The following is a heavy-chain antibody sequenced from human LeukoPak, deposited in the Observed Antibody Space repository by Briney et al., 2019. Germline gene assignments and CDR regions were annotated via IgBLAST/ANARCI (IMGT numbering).Heavy chain of an antibody. Sequence: ASVKVSCKASGYTFSSYDINWLRQAPGQGLEWMGWMNPNSGGTNYAQKFQGRVTMTRDTSISTAYMELSRLRSDDTAVYYCARVNVVVPAAISGWFDPWGQGTLVTVSS. CDR3: ARVNVVVPAAISGWFDP. CDR1: GYTFSSYD. V-gene: IGHV1-2*02. J-gene: IGHJ5*02. D-gene: IGHD2-2*01. CDR2: MNPNSGGT.